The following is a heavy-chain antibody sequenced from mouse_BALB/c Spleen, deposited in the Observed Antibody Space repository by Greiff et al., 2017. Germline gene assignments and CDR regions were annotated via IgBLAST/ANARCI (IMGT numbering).Heavy chain of an antibody. J-gene: IGHJ4*01. D-gene: IGHD2-4*01. CDR1: GFSLTSYG. CDR2: IWSGGST. V-gene: IGHV2-2*02. CDR3: ARNWGITTRYYAMDY. Sequence: QVQLKESGPGLVQPSQSLSITCTVSGFSLTSYGVHWVRQSPGKGLEWLGVIWSGGSTDYNAAFISRLSISKDNSKSQVFFKMNSLQANDTAIYYCARNWGITTRYYAMDYWGQGTSVTVSS.